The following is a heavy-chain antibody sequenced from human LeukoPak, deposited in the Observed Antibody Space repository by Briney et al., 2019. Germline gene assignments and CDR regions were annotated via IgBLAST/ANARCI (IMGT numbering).Heavy chain of an antibody. V-gene: IGHV4-39*07. Sequence: SETLSLTCIVSGGSISSRGYYWGWIRQPPGKGLEWIGTDYYSGSTYYNPSLKSRVTISVDTSKKQISLKLNSMTAADTAVYYCARDGTVMGKFFDYWGQGIVVTVSS. J-gene: IGHJ4*02. CDR2: DYYSGST. CDR1: GGSISSRGYY. CDR3: ARDGTVMGKFFDY. D-gene: IGHD4-11*01.